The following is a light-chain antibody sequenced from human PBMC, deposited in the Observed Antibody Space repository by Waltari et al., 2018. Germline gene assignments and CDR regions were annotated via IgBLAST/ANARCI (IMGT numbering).Light chain of an antibody. CDR1: SSDLGNYSL. Sequence: HSALTQPASVSGTPGQSITLSCNRTSSDLGNYSLLSWYQQHPGKAPKLLVCEVIKRPSGVSSRFSGSKSGNTASLTISGLQAEDEADYYCCSYAGLGTYVFGSGTKVTVL. CDR3: CSYAGLGTYV. CDR2: EVI. V-gene: IGLV2-23*02. J-gene: IGLJ1*01.